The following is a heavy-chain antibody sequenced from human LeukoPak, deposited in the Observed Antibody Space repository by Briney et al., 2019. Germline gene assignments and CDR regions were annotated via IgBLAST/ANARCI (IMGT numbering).Heavy chain of an antibody. Sequence: GRSLRLSCAASGFTFSSYGMPWVRQAPGKGLEWVAVISYDGSNKYYADSVKGRFTISRDNSKNTLYLQMNSLRAEDTAVYYCAKDRSSGWGYYFDYWGQGTLVTVSS. J-gene: IGHJ4*02. CDR1: GFTFSSYG. CDR2: ISYDGSNK. D-gene: IGHD6-19*01. CDR3: AKDRSSGWGYYFDY. V-gene: IGHV3-30*18.